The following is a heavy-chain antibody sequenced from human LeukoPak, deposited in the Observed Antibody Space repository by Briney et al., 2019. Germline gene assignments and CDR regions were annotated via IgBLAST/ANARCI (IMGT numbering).Heavy chain of an antibody. D-gene: IGHD6-19*01. CDR2: ISGSGGTN. J-gene: IGHJ4*02. V-gene: IGHV3-23*01. CDR1: GVTFSSYA. Sequence: GGSLRLSCAASGVTFSSYAMSWARQAPGKGLEWVSAISGSGGTNYYAASVKGRFTSSGDISKNTLYLQMNSLRAEDTAVYYCAKDRWAVAGIQDYWGQGTLVTVSS. CDR3: AKDRWAVAGIQDY.